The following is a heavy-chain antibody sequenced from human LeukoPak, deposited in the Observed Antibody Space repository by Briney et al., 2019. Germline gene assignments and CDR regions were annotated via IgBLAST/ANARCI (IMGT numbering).Heavy chain of an antibody. D-gene: IGHD1-7*01. CDR3: ARDNWNSGLGHDY. CDR2: INPSGGST. Sequence: ASVKVSCKASGYTFTSYYMHWVRQAPGQGLEWMGIINPSGGSTSYAQKFQGRVTITADKSTSTAYMELSSLRSEDTAVYYCARDNWNSGLGHDYWGQGTLVTVSS. CDR1: GYTFTSYY. V-gene: IGHV1-46*01. J-gene: IGHJ4*02.